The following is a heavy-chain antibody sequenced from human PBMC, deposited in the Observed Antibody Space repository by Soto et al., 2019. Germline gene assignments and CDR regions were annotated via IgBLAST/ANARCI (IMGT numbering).Heavy chain of an antibody. CDR3: ARQYIVVVPAAGNWFDP. V-gene: IGHV4-59*08. J-gene: IGHJ5*02. CDR2: IYYSGST. D-gene: IGHD2-2*01. CDR1: GGSISSYY. Sequence: PSETLSLTCTVSGGSISSYYWSWIRQPPGKGLEWTGYIYYSGSTNYNPSLKSRVTISVDTSKNQFSLKLSSVTAADTVVYYCARQYIVVVPAAGNWFDPWGQGTLVTVSS.